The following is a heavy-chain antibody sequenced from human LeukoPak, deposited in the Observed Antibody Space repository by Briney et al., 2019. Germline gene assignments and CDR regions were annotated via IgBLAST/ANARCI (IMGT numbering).Heavy chain of an antibody. Sequence: PGRSLRLSCTASGFTFGDYAMSWVRHAPGKGLEWVGFIRSKAYGSTTEYAASVKGRFTISRDDSKSIAYLQMNSLKTEDTAVYYCTRLRFLEWLFTDYWGQGTLVTVSS. CDR3: TRLRFLEWLFTDY. CDR1: GFTFGDYA. D-gene: IGHD3-3*01. CDR2: IRSKAYGSTT. V-gene: IGHV3-49*04. J-gene: IGHJ4*02.